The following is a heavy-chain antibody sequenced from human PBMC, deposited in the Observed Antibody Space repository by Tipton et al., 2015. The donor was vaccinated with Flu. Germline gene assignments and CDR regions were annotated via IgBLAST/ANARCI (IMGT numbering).Heavy chain of an antibody. J-gene: IGHJ2*01. Sequence: GLVKPSETLSLTCAVSGGSISGGNYYWSWIRQPPGKGLEWIGYISDSGSTSYNPSLISRVAISVDTSKNQFSLRLSAVTAADTAVYYCARVPPFVFAGYFDVWGRGSLVTVSS. CDR2: ISDSGST. V-gene: IGHV4-61*01. CDR3: ARVPPFVFAGYFDV. D-gene: IGHD3-16*01. CDR1: GGSISGGNYY.